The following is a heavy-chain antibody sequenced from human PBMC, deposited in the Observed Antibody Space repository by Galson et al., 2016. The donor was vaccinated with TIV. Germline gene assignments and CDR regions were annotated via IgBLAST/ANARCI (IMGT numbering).Heavy chain of an antibody. V-gene: IGHV3-74*01. CDR3: ANAGDWLGVYGLDV. Sequence: SLRLSCAASGFTFSDFWIHWVRQTPGRGPVWVSRINGDGSDMTYADSVKGRFTITRDNGKNTLYLQMHSLRVEDTAVYYCANAGDWLGVYGLDVWGQGTTVTVAS. CDR2: INGDGSDM. CDR1: GFTFSDFW. D-gene: IGHD3/OR15-3a*01. J-gene: IGHJ6*02.